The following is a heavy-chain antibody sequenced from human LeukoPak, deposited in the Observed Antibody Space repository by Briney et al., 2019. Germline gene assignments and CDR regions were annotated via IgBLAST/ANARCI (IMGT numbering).Heavy chain of an antibody. D-gene: IGHD3-9*01. Sequence: SETLSLTCTVSGGSISSYYWSWIRQPPGKGLEWIGYIYYSGSTNYNPSLKSRVTISVDTSKNQFSLKLGSVTAADTAVYYCARAQLRYFDWLLYGPREAFDIWGQGTMVTVSS. CDR3: ARAQLRYFDWLLYGPREAFDI. CDR2: IYYSGST. V-gene: IGHV4-59*01. CDR1: GGSISSYY. J-gene: IGHJ3*02.